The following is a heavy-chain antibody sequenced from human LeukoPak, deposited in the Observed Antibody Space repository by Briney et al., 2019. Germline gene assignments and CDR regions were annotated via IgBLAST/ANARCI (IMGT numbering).Heavy chain of an antibody. CDR1: GFTVSNNY. V-gene: IGHV3-53*04. CDR2: IDSSGST. J-gene: IGHJ6*02. CDR3: ARDRMAARLGSHYYYGMDV. D-gene: IGHD6-6*01. Sequence: PGGSLRLSCVASGFTVSNNYINWVRQAPGKGPEWVPSIDSSGSTDYANSVKGRFTISRNNFKNTVNLQMNSLRAEDTAIYYCARDRMAARLGSHYYYGMDVWGPGATVTVSS.